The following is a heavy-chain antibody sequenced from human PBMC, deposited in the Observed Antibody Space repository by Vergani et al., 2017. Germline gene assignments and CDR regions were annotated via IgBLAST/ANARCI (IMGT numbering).Heavy chain of an antibody. CDR1: GFTFSSYG. CDR2: IWYDGSNK. V-gene: IGHV3-33*01. J-gene: IGHJ5*02. Sequence: QVQLVESGGGVVQPGRSLRLSCAASGFTFSSYGMHWVRQAPGKGLEWVAVIWYDGSNKYYADSVKGRFTISSDNSKNTLYLQMNSLRAEDTAVYYCARGGMIAARLNWFDPWGQGTLVTVSA. CDR3: ARGGMIAARLNWFDP. D-gene: IGHD6-6*01.